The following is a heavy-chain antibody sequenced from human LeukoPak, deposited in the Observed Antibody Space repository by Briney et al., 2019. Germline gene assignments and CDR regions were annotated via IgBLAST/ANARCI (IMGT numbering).Heavy chain of an antibody. CDR1: GGSFSGYY. CDR3: ARAATKTYYDILTGSTKSDAFDI. D-gene: IGHD3-9*01. V-gene: IGHV4-34*01. J-gene: IGHJ3*02. Sequence: SETLSLTCAVYGGSFSGYYWSWIRQPPGKGLEWIGEINHSGSTNYNPSLKSRVTISVDTSKNQFSLKLSSVTAADTAVYYCARAATKTYYDILTGSTKSDAFDIWGQGTMVTVSS. CDR2: INHSGST.